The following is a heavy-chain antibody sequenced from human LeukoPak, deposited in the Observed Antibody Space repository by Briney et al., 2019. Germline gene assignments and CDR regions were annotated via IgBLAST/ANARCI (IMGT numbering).Heavy chain of an antibody. D-gene: IGHD3-22*01. CDR3: AKDSTLDYYDISGYTSYFDY. Sequence: RGSLRLSSAASGFIFSSYAMSWVRQAPGKGLEWVSAISGSGGSTYYADSVKGRFTISRDNSKNTLYLQMNSLRAEDTAVYYCAKDSTLDYYDISGYTSYFDYWGQGTLVTVSS. V-gene: IGHV3-23*01. J-gene: IGHJ4*02. CDR1: GFIFSSYA. CDR2: ISGSGGST.